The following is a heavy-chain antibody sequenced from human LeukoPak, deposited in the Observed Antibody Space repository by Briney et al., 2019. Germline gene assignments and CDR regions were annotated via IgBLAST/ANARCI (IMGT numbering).Heavy chain of an antibody. Sequence: SQTLSLTCDISGESISSNGATWSWIRQSPSRGLEWLGRTYYRSQWYTNYAVSVQTRINIRPDTSKNQVSLFLTSVTPEDTAVYYCARSLTGWHVVPFDYWGQGTLATVSS. D-gene: IGHD6-19*01. CDR2: TYYRSQWYT. CDR1: GESISSNGAT. CDR3: ARSLTGWHVVPFDY. V-gene: IGHV6-1*01. J-gene: IGHJ4*02.